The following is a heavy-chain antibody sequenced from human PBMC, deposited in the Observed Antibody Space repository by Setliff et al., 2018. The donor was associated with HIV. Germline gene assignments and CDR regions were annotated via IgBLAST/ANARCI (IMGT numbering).Heavy chain of an antibody. CDR1: GYTFTAYY. J-gene: IGHJ3*02. Sequence: ASVKVSCKASGYTFTAYYIHWVRQAPGQGLEWMGRINPNSGGTNYAQKFQGRVTMTRDTSVSTAYMELRRLRSDDTAFYYCATKVYCTNGVCLDAFDIWGQGTKVTVSS. V-gene: IGHV1-2*06. D-gene: IGHD2-8*01. CDR2: INPNSGGT. CDR3: ATKVYCTNGVCLDAFDI.